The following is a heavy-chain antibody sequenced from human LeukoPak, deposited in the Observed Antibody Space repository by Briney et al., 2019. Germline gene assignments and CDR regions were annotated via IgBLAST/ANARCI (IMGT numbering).Heavy chain of an antibody. J-gene: IGHJ4*02. CDR2: INHSGST. CDR1: GGSFSGYY. V-gene: IGHV4-34*01. CDR3: ARVLSGGNTEYFDY. D-gene: IGHD4-23*01. Sequence: SETLSLTCAVYGGSFSGYYWSWIRQTPEKGLEWIGEINHSGSTNYSPSLKSRVTLSVGTSKNQFSLKLSSVTAADTAVYFCARVLSGGNTEYFDYWGQGTLVTVSS.